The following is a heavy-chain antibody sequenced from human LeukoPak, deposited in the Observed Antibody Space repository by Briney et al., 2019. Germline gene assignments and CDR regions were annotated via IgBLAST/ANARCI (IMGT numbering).Heavy chain of an antibody. Sequence: GASVKVSCKASGYTFTGYYMHWVRQAPGQGLEWMGGIIPIFGTANYAQKFQGRVTITADKSTSTAYMELSSLRSEDTAVYYCARILVGAINSAFDIWGQGTMVTVSS. CDR2: IIPIFGTA. CDR1: GYTFTGYY. CDR3: ARILVGAINSAFDI. J-gene: IGHJ3*02. D-gene: IGHD1-26*01. V-gene: IGHV1-69*06.